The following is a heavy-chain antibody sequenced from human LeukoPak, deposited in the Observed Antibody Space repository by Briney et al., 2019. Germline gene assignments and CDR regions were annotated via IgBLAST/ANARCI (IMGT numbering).Heavy chain of an antibody. CDR1: GFTFDDYA. CDR2: ISWNSGTI. J-gene: IGHJ4*02. D-gene: IGHD1-26*01. Sequence: GGSLRLSCAASGFTFDDYAMHWVRQGPGKGLEWVSGISWNSGTIGYAVSVKGRFTISRDNAKNSPYLQMNSLRAEDTALYYCTKDLAIVGATGFDYWGQGTLVTVSS. V-gene: IGHV3-9*01. CDR3: TKDLAIVGATGFDY.